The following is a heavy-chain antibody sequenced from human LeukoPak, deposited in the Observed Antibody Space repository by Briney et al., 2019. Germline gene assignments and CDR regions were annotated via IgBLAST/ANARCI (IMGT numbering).Heavy chain of an antibody. CDR1: GYTFTSYG. J-gene: IGHJ5*02. V-gene: IGHV1-18*01. Sequence: ASMKVSCKASGYTFTSYGISWVRQAPGQGLGWMGWISAYNGNTNYAQKLQGRVTMTTDTSTSTAYMELRSLRSDDTAVYYCARVKEIASNNWFDPWGQGTLVTVSS. CDR3: ARVKEIASNNWFDP. D-gene: IGHD1-26*01. CDR2: ISAYNGNT.